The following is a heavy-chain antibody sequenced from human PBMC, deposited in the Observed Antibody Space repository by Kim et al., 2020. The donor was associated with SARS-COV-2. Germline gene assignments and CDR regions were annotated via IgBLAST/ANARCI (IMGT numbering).Heavy chain of an antibody. J-gene: IGHJ4*02. CDR3: AGVTGTYYDFWSGYFPVDY. Sequence: SETLSLTCTVSGGSISSYYWSWIRQPPGKGLEWIGYIYYSGSTNYNPSLKSRVTISVDTSKNQFSLKLSSVTAADTAVYYCAGVTGTYYDFWSGYFPVDYWGQGTLVTVSS. D-gene: IGHD3-3*01. CDR2: IYYSGST. V-gene: IGHV4-59*01. CDR1: GGSISSYY.